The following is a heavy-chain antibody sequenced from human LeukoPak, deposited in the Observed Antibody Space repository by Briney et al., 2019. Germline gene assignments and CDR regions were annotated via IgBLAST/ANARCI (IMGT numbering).Heavy chain of an antibody. J-gene: IGHJ6*02. CDR1: GGSISSGGSY. V-gene: IGHV4-31*02. D-gene: IGHD2-2*01. CDR3: ARGPYCSSTSCFGMDV. Sequence: SQTLSLTCTVSGGSISSGGSYWRWVRQHPRKGLEWIEYIYYSGSTHYNPSLKSRVTISVDTSKNQFSLKLSSVTAADTAVYYCARGPYCSSTSCFGMDVWGQGTTVTVSS. CDR2: IYYSGST.